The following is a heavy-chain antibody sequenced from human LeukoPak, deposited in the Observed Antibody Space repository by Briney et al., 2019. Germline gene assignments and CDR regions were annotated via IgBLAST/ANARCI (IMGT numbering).Heavy chain of an antibody. V-gene: IGHV4-59*01. Sequence: PSETLSLTCTVSGGSISSYYWSWIRQPPGKGLEWIGYIYYSGSTNYNPSLKSRVTISVDTSKNQFSLKLSSVTAADTAVYYCARGTPEMAANDYWGQGTLVTVSS. D-gene: IGHD2-2*01. CDR1: GGSISSYY. CDR3: ARGTPEMAANDY. CDR2: IYYSGST. J-gene: IGHJ4*02.